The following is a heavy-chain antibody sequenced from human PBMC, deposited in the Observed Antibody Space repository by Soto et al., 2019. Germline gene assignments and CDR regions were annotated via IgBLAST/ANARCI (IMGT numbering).Heavy chain of an antibody. J-gene: IGHJ4*02. CDR3: ARIQEDHYYDTSGYQFDY. CDR2: IFSNDEK. CDR1: GFSLSNARMG. Sequence: QVTLKESGPVLVKPTETLTLTCTVSGFSLSNARMGVSWIRQPPGKALEWLAHIFSNDEKSYSSSLRRRLNISEATSKSQVVLTMTNMDPVDTATYYCARIQEDHYYDTSGYQFDYWGQGTLVTVSS. D-gene: IGHD3-22*01. V-gene: IGHV2-26*01.